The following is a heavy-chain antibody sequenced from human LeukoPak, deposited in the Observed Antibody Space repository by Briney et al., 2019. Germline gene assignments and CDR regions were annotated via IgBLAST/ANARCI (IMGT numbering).Heavy chain of an antibody. V-gene: IGHV4-38-2*02. CDR2: FYHSGIT. Sequence: SETLSLTCTVSGYSISSGYFWGWIRQPPGKGLEWIGSFYHSGITYYNPSLKSRVTISVEMSKNQFSLKLSSVTAADTAVYYCARTTYYFDSSGYSNWFDPWGQGTLVTASS. J-gene: IGHJ5*02. D-gene: IGHD3-22*01. CDR3: ARTTYYFDSSGYSNWFDP. CDR1: GYSISSGYF.